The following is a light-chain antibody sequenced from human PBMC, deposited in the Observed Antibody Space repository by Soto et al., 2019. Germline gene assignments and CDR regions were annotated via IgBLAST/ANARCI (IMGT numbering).Light chain of an antibody. V-gene: IGKV1-6*01. J-gene: IGKJ1*01. CDR2: GAS. CDR1: QGIRND. Sequence: AIQMTQSPSSLSASVGDRVTITCRASQGIRNDLGWYQQKPGKAPNLLIYGASSLQTGVPSRFSGSGSGTDFTLTICSLQPEDFATYYCLQDYNYPRTFGQGTKVDIK. CDR3: LQDYNYPRT.